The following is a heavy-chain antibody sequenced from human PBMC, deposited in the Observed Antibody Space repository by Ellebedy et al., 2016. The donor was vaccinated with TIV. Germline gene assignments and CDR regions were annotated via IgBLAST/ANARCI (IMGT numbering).Heavy chain of an antibody. Sequence: GESLKISCAASGFTFSSFTMNWVRQAPGKGLEWVSSISSSATYIHNADSVKGRFTISRDNAKNSLYLQMNNLRVEDTAVYYCARPGASYSSSWYDFDCWGQGTLVTVSS. CDR3: ARPGASYSSSWYDFDC. CDR1: GFTFSSFT. D-gene: IGHD6-13*01. V-gene: IGHV3-21*01. CDR2: ISSSATYI. J-gene: IGHJ4*02.